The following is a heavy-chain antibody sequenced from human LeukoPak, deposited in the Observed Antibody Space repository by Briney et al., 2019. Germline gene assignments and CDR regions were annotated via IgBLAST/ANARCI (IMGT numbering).Heavy chain of an antibody. V-gene: IGHV3-74*01. CDR3: ASDSPYYGMDV. CDR1: GFPFSSYW. CDR2: INSDGSAT. J-gene: IGHJ6*02. Sequence: GESLRLSCAASGFPFSSYWMHWVRQVPGKGLLWVSRINSDGSATIYADSVRGRFTISRDNAKNTLYLQMSGLRVDDTAVYHCASDSPYYGMDVWGQGTTVTASS.